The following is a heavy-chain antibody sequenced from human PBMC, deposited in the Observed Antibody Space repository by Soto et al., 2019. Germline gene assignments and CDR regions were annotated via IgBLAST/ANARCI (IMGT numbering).Heavy chain of an antibody. CDR1: GFTFTRYS. J-gene: IGHJ4*02. CDR2: ISSTTNYI. CDR3: ARESEDLSSNLDY. Sequence: GGSLRLSCAASGFTFTRYSMNWVRQAPGKWLEWVASISSTTNYIYYGESLKGRLTISRDNAKNSMYLQMNTLRAEDTAVYYCARESEDLSSNLDYWGQGXLVTVYS. V-gene: IGHV3-21*06.